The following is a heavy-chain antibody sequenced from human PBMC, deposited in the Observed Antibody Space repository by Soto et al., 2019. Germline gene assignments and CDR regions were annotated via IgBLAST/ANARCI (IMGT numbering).Heavy chain of an antibody. CDR2: FDPDDGET. Sequence: QVQLVQSGAEVKKPGASVKVSCKVSGYTLTELSMHWVRQAPGKGLEWMGGFDPDDGETIYAQKFQGRVTMIEDTSTDTAYMQLSSLRSEDTAVYYCATERGVGATGAFDIWGQGTMVTVSS. V-gene: IGHV1-24*01. J-gene: IGHJ3*02. CDR1: GYTLTELS. CDR3: ATERGVGATGAFDI. D-gene: IGHD1-26*01.